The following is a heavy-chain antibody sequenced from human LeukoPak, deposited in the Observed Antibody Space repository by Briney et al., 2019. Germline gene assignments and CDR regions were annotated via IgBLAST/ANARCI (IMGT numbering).Heavy chain of an antibody. J-gene: IGHJ4*02. CDR3: ARDKGSGQSFDY. Sequence: GASVKVSCKASGYTFTAYYIHWVRQAPGQGLEWMGWINPNSGDTNYAQKFQGRVTMTRDTSISTAYMGLSSLRSDDTAIYYCARDKGSGQSFDYWGQGTLVTVSS. V-gene: IGHV1-2*02. CDR1: GYTFTAYY. CDR2: INPNSGDT.